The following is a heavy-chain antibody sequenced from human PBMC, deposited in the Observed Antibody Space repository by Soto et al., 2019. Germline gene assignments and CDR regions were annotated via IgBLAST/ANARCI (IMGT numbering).Heavy chain of an antibody. CDR2: ISGSGGST. CDR1: GFTFSSYA. Sequence: PGGSLRLSCAASGFTFSSYAMSWVRQAPGKGLEWVSAISGSGGSTYYADSVKGRFTISRDNSKNTLYLQMNSLRAEDTAVYYCAMSTYYYDSSGYYYGSAFDIWGQGTMVTVSS. J-gene: IGHJ3*02. CDR3: AMSTYYYDSSGYYYGSAFDI. D-gene: IGHD3-22*01. V-gene: IGHV3-23*01.